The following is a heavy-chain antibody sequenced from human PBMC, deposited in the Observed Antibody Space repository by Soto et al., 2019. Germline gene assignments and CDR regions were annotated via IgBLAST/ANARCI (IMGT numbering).Heavy chain of an antibody. Sequence: QVQLVQSGAEVKKPGASVKVSCKASGYTFTGYYMHWVRQAPGQGLEWMGWINPNSGGTNYAQKFQGWVTMTRDTSISTAYMELSRLRSDDTAVYYCARGNTIFGVVRFWFDPWGHGTLVTVSS. D-gene: IGHD3-3*01. CDR3: ARGNTIFGVVRFWFDP. CDR2: INPNSGGT. CDR1: GYTFTGYY. J-gene: IGHJ5*02. V-gene: IGHV1-2*04.